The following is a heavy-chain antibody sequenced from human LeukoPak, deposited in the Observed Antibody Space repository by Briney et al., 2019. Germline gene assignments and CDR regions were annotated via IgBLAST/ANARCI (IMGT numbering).Heavy chain of an antibody. D-gene: IGHD6-19*01. J-gene: IGHJ6*03. Sequence: SETLSLTCTVSGYSISSGYYWGWIRQPPGKGLEWIGSIYHSGSTYYNPSLKSRVTISVDTSKNQFSLKLSSVTAADTAVYYCARVTARGIAVAGTDYYYYMDVWGKGTTVTISS. CDR3: ARVTARGIAVAGTDYYYYMDV. V-gene: IGHV4-38-2*02. CDR1: GYSISSGYY. CDR2: IYHSGST.